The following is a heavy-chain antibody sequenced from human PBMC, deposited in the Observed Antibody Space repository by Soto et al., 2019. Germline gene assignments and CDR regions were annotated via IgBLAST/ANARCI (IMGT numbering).Heavy chain of an antibody. CDR2: IKQDGSEK. J-gene: IGHJ4*02. V-gene: IGHV3-7*02. CDR3: ARVVTGSYDY. Sequence: PGGSLRLSCAASGFTFSSHLMSWVRQSPGKGLEWVANIKQDGSEKKYVDSVKGRFTISRDNAENSLYLQMNSLRAEDTAVYYCARVVTGSYDYWGQGTLVTVSS. CDR1: GFTFSSHL. D-gene: IGHD1-26*01.